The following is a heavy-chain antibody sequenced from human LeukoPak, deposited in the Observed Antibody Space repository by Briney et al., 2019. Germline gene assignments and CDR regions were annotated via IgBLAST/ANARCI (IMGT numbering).Heavy chain of an antibody. D-gene: IGHD3-22*01. CDR1: GGSISSYY. CDR2: IYYSGSA. CDR3: ARDQRYDSSGSVYYYYGMDV. J-gene: IGHJ6*02. V-gene: IGHV4-59*01. Sequence: SETLSLTCTVSGGSISSYYWSWIRQPPGKGLEWIGYIYYSGSANYNPSLKSRVTISVDTSKNQFSLKLSSVTAADTAVYYCARDQRYDSSGSVYYYYGMDVWGQGTAVTVSS.